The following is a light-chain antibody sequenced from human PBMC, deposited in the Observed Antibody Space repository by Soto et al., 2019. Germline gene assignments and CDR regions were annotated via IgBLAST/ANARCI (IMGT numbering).Light chain of an antibody. CDR1: QSVSRSF. CDR2: GAS. CDR3: QQYDSSPWT. Sequence: EIVLTQSPGTLSLSPGQRVTLSCRASQSVSRSFLAWYQQKPGQAPRLLIYGASSRATGIPDRFSGSGSGTDFTLTISRLEPEDFAVHYCQQYDSSPWTFGQGTKVEIK. V-gene: IGKV3-20*01. J-gene: IGKJ1*01.